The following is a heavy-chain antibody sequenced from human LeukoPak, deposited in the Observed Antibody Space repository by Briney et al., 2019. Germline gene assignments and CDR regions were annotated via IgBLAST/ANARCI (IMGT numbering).Heavy chain of an antibody. CDR2: IKQGGSEK. V-gene: IGHV3-7*01. CDR3: ARVEEGILTGYFDY. Sequence: PGGSLRLSCAASGFTFSSYWMSWVRQAPGKGLEWVANIKQGGSEKYYVDSVKGRFTISRDNAKNSLYLQMNSLRAEDTAVYYCARVEEGILTGYFDYWGQGTLVTVSS. J-gene: IGHJ4*02. D-gene: IGHD3-9*01. CDR1: GFTFSSYW.